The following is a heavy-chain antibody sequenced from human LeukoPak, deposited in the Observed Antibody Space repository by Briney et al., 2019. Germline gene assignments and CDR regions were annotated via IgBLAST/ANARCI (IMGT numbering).Heavy chain of an antibody. D-gene: IGHD3-22*01. Sequence: GGSLRLSCAASGFTFNIYAMSWVRQAPGKGLEWVSSITSSGTGTVYADSVKGRFTISRDNSESKLYFQMNSLRAEDPAVYYCAKDRPNYYDSSGHYYRRNGDYWGQGTLVTVSS. V-gene: IGHV3-23*01. CDR2: ITSSGTGT. CDR1: GFTFNIYA. J-gene: IGHJ4*02. CDR3: AKDRPNYYDSSGHYYRRNGDY.